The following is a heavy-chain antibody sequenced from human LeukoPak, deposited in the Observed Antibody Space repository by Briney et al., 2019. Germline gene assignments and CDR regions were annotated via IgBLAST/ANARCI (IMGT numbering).Heavy chain of an antibody. J-gene: IGHJ6*03. Sequence: GGSLRLSCVASGFTFSSYSMNWVRQAPGKGLEWVSSITSSSTYIYYADSVKGRFTISSDNAKNSLYLQMNSLSAEDTAVYYCARDPIVVVPSAYFYYYMDVWGKGTTVTVSS. CDR3: ARDPIVVVPSAYFYYYMDV. CDR1: GFTFSSYS. CDR2: ITSSSTYI. V-gene: IGHV3-21*01. D-gene: IGHD2-2*01.